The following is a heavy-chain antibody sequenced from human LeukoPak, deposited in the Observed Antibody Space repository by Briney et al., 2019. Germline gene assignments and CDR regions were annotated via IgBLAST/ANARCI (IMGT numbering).Heavy chain of an antibody. V-gene: IGHV3-9*01. CDR3: VKAANMVRGVNHNWFDP. Sequence: GRSLRLSCVASGFTFEDYAMHWVRQAPGKGLEWVSGISLNSDTLVYADSVEGRFTISRDNAKNSLYLQMNSLRAEDSALYYCVKAANMVRGVNHNWFDPWGQGTLVTVSS. D-gene: IGHD3-10*01. J-gene: IGHJ5*02. CDR2: ISLNSDTL. CDR1: GFTFEDYA.